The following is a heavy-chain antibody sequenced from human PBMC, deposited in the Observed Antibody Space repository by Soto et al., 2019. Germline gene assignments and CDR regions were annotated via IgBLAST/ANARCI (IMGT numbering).Heavy chain of an antibody. D-gene: IGHD2-8*02. V-gene: IGHV4-59*01. Sequence: TSETLSLTCTVSGGSISTYYWSWICQSPGKGLEMIGYVSYIGTIYNPSLRSRLTISLDTSRNQFSLELSSVTAADTAVYYCARMPFTGTNPPFDYWGRGILVTVSS. CDR2: VSYIGT. CDR1: GGSISTYY. J-gene: IGHJ4*02. CDR3: ARMPFTGTNPPFDY.